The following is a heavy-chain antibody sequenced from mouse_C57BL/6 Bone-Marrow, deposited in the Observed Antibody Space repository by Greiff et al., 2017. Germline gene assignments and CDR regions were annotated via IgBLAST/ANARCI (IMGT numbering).Heavy chain of an antibody. CDR1: GYTFTSYW. CDR2: IDPSDSYT. Sequence: VQLQQPGAELVMPGASVKLSCTASGYTFTSYWMHWVKQTPGQGLEWIGEIDPSDSYTNYNQKFKGKSTFTVDNSYTTAYLQLSSLTSEDSAVYYWARDGYNGNCWYFDVWGTGTTVTVSS. V-gene: IGHV1-69*01. D-gene: IGHD1-1*01. J-gene: IGHJ1*03. CDR3: ARDGYNGNCWYFDV.